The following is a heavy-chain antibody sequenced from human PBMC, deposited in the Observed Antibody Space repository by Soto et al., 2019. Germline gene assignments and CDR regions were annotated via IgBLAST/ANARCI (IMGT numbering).Heavy chain of an antibody. CDR1: GFTFSSYG. Sequence: QVQLVESGGGVVQPGGSLRLSCAASGFTFSSYGMHWVRQAPGKGLEWVAVIWYDGGEKYYADSVKGRFTISRDNSKNTLSLQMNNLSAEDTAVYYCARYVSSRYNNWIDRWGQGTLVTVSS. V-gene: IGHV3-33*01. CDR3: ARYVSSRYNNWIDR. D-gene: IGHD6-13*01. CDR2: IWYDGGEK. J-gene: IGHJ5*02.